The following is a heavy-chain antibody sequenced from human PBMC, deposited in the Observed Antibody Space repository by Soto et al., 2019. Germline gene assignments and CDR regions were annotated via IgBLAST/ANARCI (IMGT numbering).Heavy chain of an antibody. D-gene: IGHD5-12*01. Sequence: QLQLQESGSGLVKPSQTLSLTCAVSGGSISSGGYSWSWIRQPPGKGLEWIGYIYHSGSTYYHPSLKSRVTISVDRSKNQFSLKLSSVTAADTAVYYWAAGGGLPRYYWGQGTLVTVSS. V-gene: IGHV4-30-2*01. CDR3: AAGGGLPRYY. CDR1: GGSISSGGYS. CDR2: IYHSGST. J-gene: IGHJ4*02.